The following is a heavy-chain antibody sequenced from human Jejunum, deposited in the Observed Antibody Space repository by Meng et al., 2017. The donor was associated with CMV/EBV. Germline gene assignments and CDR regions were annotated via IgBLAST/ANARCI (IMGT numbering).Heavy chain of an antibody. D-gene: IGHD1-26*01. CDR3: ARKQWEPDY. Sequence: KVHCKTSGYDVGDYGISWVRQAPGQGLEWIGWVSSYTDNTKYAPKFQGRVTMTADASTTTAHLELRSLRSDDTAVYYCARKQWEPDYWGQGTLVTVSS. J-gene: IGHJ4*02. CDR1: GYDVGDYG. CDR2: VSSYTDNT. V-gene: IGHV1-18*01.